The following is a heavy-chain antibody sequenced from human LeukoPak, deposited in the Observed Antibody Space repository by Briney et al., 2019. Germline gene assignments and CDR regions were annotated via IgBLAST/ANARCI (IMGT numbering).Heavy chain of an antibody. V-gene: IGHV1-18*01. J-gene: IGHJ4*02. CDR2: ISAYNGNT. D-gene: IGHD6-19*01. CDR3: AREEYNSGWYPFDY. Sequence: ASVKVSCKASGYTFTSYGISWVRQAPGQGLEWMGWISAYNGNTNYAQKFQGRVTMTTDTSTSTVYMELRSLRSDDTAVYYCAREEYNSGWYPFDYWGQGTLVTVSS. CDR1: GYTFTSYG.